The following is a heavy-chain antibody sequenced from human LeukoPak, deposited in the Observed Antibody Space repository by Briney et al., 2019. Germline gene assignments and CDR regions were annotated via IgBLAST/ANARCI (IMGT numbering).Heavy chain of an antibody. J-gene: IGHJ6*02. D-gene: IGHD1-26*01. CDR3: AADSGDDYYYAMDV. Sequence: GASVKVSCKASGYTFTGYYMHWVRQAPGQGLEWMGWINPNSGGTNYAQKFQGRVTMTRDTSISTAYMELSSLRSEDTAVYYCAADSGDDYYYAMDVWGQGTTVTVTS. CDR1: GYTFTGYY. V-gene: IGHV1-2*02. CDR2: INPNSGGT.